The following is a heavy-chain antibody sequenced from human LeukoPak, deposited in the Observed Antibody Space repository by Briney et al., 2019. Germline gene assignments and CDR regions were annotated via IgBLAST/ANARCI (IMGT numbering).Heavy chain of an antibody. J-gene: IGHJ5*02. CDR3: ARLYSSSWYPGFDP. Sequence: GSVKVSCKASGYTFTGYYMHWVRQAPGQGLEWMGWINPNSGGTNYAQKFQGRVTMTRDTSISTAYMELSRLRSDDTAVYYCARLYSSSWYPGFDPWGQGTLVTVSS. CDR2: INPNSGGT. V-gene: IGHV1-2*02. D-gene: IGHD6-13*01. CDR1: GYTFTGYY.